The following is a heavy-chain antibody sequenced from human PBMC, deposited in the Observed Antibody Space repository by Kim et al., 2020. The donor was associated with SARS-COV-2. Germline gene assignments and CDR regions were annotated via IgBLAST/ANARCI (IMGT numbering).Heavy chain of an antibody. CDR3: ATGIAAAGTRNNRFDP. CDR2: FDPEDGET. D-gene: IGHD6-13*01. J-gene: IGHJ5*02. CDR1: GYTLTELS. V-gene: IGHV1-24*01. Sequence: ASVKVSCKVSGYTLTELSMHWVRQAPGKGLEWMGGFDPEDGETIYAQKFQGRVTMTEDTSTDTAYMELSSLRSEDTAVYYCATGIAAAGTRNNRFDPWGQGTLVTVSS.